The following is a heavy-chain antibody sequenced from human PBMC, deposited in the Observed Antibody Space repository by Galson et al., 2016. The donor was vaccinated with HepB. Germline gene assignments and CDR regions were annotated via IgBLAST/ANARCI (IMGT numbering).Heavy chain of an antibody. CDR3: AKDSILGATAGFYGIDV. Sequence: SLRLSCAASGFRFTYYGLHWVRQAPGKGLEWVAVISYDGNKEYYADSVKGRFTIFRDNPKTTVYLEMNSLRVEDTAVYYCAKDSILGATAGFYGIDVWGQGTPVTVSS. CDR1: GFRFTYYG. V-gene: IGHV3-30*18. J-gene: IGHJ6*02. D-gene: IGHD1-26*01. CDR2: ISYDGNKE.